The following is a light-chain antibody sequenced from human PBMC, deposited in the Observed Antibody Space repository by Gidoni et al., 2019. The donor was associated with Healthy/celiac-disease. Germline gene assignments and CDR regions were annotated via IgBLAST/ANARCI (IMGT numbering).Light chain of an antibody. Sequence: DIQMTQSPSSLSASVGDRVTITCRASQSISSYLNWYQQKPGKAPKLLIYAGSSLQRGVPSRFSGSGSGTDFTLTSSSLQPEDFATYYCQQSYSTLGTFGQGTKVEIK. CDR1: QSISSY. CDR2: AGS. V-gene: IGKV1-39*01. J-gene: IGKJ1*01. CDR3: QQSYSTLGT.